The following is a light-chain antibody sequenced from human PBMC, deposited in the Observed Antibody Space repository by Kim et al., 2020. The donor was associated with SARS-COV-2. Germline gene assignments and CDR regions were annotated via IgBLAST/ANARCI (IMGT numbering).Light chain of an antibody. V-gene: IGLV3-1*01. CDR3: QAWDSSLWV. Sequence: VSQGQTASITCSGDKLGDKYACWYQQKPGQSPVLVIYQDSKRPSGIPERFSGSNSGNTATLTISGTQAMDEADYYCQAWDSSLWVFGGGTQLTVL. J-gene: IGLJ3*02. CDR1: KLGDKY. CDR2: QDS.